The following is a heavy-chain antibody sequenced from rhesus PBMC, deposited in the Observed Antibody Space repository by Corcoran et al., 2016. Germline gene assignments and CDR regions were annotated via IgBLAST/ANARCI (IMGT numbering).Heavy chain of an antibody. J-gene: IGHJ4*01. Sequence: QVQLQQWGEGLVKPSETLSLTCAVYGGSISGYYYWSWIRQPPGKGLEWSGYIYGNSASTNYSPSLKNRGTMSKDTAKKQVSLKLSSVTAADTAVYYWARVYSNDYFDYWGQGVLVTVSS. CDR2: IYGNSAST. D-gene: IGHD4-23*01. V-gene: IGHV4-73*01. CDR3: ARVYSNDYFDY. CDR1: GGSISGYYY.